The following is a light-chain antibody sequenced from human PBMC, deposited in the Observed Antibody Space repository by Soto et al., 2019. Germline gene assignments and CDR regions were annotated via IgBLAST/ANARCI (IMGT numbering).Light chain of an antibody. J-gene: IGKJ2*01. CDR1: QSVDRNY. CDR2: ATS. CDR3: QQYGGSPPEYT. Sequence: EVVLTQSPGPLSLSPGERATLSCRASQSVDRNYLSWFQHKRGQPPRVLVFATSSRAAGTPVRFSGSGSGTNFTLPITRVEPEDFGVYYCQQYGGSPPEYTFGLGTKLEI. V-gene: IGKV3-20*01.